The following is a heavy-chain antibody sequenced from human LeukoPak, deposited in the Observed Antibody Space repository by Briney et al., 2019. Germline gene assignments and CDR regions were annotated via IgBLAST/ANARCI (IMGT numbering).Heavy chain of an antibody. D-gene: IGHD5-18*01. Sequence: GGSLTLSCEASGFTFSAYAMTWVRQAPGKGLAWVSYISGSGSVIHYADSVKGRFTISRDNAKSSLYLQMNSLGVEDTAVYYCASLRGYNFGPFDYWGQGSLVTVSS. CDR2: ISGSGSVI. V-gene: IGHV3-48*03. CDR1: GFTFSAYA. J-gene: IGHJ4*02. CDR3: ASLRGYNFGPFDY.